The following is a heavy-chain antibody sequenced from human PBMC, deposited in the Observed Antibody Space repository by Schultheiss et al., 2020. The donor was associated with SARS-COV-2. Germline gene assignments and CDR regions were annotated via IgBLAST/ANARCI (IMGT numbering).Heavy chain of an antibody. D-gene: IGHD6-19*01. J-gene: IGHJ5*02. Sequence: GGSLRLSCAASGFTFSSYGMHWVRQAPGKGLEWVAVIWYDGSNKYYADSVKGRFTISRDNSKNTLYLQMNSLRAEDTAVYYCARGEGYSSGWSHPYNWFDPWGQGTLVTVSS. CDR2: IWYDGSNK. CDR3: ARGEGYSSGWSHPYNWFDP. CDR1: GFTFSSYG. V-gene: IGHV3-33*01.